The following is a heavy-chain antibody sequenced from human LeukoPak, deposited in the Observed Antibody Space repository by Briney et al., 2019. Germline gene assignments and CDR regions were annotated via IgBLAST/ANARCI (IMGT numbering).Heavy chain of an antibody. J-gene: IGHJ4*02. CDR1: GFTFSSYA. Sequence: GVSLRLSCAASGFTFSSYAMNWVRQAPGKGLEWVSGVSGSGGSTDYADSVKGRFTISRDNSKNSLYLQMNSLRAEDMALYYCAKESACVYYDYVLGSYPDFCDQGPLVTVSS. V-gene: IGHV3-23*01. CDR3: AKESACVYYDYVLGSYPDF. D-gene: IGHD3-16*02. CDR2: VSGSGGST.